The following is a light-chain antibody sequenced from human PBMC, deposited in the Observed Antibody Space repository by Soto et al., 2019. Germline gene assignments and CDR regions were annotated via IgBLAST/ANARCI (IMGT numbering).Light chain of an antibody. Sequence: EVVMTQSHATLFVSPGARATLSCRDSQSVSTSYLAWYQQKPGQAPRLLIYGASSRATGIPDRFSGSGSGTDFTLTINRLEPEDFAVYYCQRYGSSPSWTFGQGTKVDIK. CDR1: QSVSTSY. CDR2: GAS. V-gene: IGKV3-20*01. CDR3: QRYGSSPSWT. J-gene: IGKJ1*01.